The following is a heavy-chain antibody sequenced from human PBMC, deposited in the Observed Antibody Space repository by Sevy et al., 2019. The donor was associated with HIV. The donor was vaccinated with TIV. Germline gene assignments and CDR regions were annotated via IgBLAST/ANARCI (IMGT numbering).Heavy chain of an antibody. D-gene: IGHD6-19*01. CDR2: ISYDGSNK. V-gene: IGHV3-33*01. J-gene: IGHJ4*02. Sequence: GGSLRLSCAASRFSFSGYGMHWVRQAPGKGLEWVAVISYDGSNKEYADSVKGRFTISRDNSKNTLYLQMNSLRAEDTAVYYCARESIAVAGIGYYFKYWGQGTLVTVSS. CDR1: RFSFSGYG. CDR3: ARESIAVAGIGYYFKY.